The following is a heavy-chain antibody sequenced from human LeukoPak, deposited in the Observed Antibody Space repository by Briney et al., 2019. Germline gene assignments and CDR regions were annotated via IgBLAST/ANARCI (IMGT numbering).Heavy chain of an antibody. Sequence: GGSLRLSCAASGFTFSSYSMNWVRQAPGKGLEWVSSISSSSSYIYYADSVKGRFTISRDNAKNSLYLQMNSLRAEDTAVYYCARDAFLEWLDTYYYYYMDVWGKGTTVTVSS. CDR3: ARDAFLEWLDTYYYYYMDV. V-gene: IGHV3-21*01. CDR2: ISSSSSYI. CDR1: GFTFSSYS. D-gene: IGHD3-3*01. J-gene: IGHJ6*03.